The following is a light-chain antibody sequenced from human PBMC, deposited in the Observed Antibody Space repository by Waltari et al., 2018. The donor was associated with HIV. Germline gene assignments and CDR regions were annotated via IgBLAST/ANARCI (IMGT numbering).Light chain of an antibody. J-gene: IGLJ3*02. V-gene: IGLV3-21*04. CDR2: DDS. CDR1: NIGSKS. Sequence: SYVLTQPPSVSVAPGKTARITCGGSNIGSKSVHWYQQKPGQAPVVVIYDDSDRPSGIPARFSGSNSGNTATLTISRVDAGDEADYYCQVWDSSTDHWVFGGGTKLTVL. CDR3: QVWDSSTDHWV.